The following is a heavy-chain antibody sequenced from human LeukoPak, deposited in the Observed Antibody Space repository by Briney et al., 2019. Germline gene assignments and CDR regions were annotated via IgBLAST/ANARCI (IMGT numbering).Heavy chain of an antibody. CDR1: GGSVSSKTYY. V-gene: IGHV4-39*01. CDR2: VYYSGST. J-gene: IGHJ4*02. Sequence: SETLSLTCTVSGGSVSSKTYYWGWIRQTPGKGLEWIGNVYYSGSTYKNPSLQSRVTIFIDTSKNLFSLILSSVTAADTAIYYCARADTTGYPNFDFWGQGTLDTVSS. CDR3: ARADTTGYPNFDF. D-gene: IGHD3-22*01.